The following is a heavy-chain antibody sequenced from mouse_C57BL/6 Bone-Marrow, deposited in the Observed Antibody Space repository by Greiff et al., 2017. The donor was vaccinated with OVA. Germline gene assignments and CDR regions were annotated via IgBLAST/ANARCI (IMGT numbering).Heavy chain of an antibody. D-gene: IGHD2-5*01. CDR1: GYTFTSYW. V-gene: IGHV1-50*01. Sequence: QVQLQQPGAELVKPGASVKLSCKASGYTFTSYWMQWVKQRPGQGLEWIGEIDPSDSYTNYNQKFKGKATLTVDTSSSTAYMQLSSLTSEDSAVYYCARESNYVDYYAMDYWGQGTSVTVSS. J-gene: IGHJ4*01. CDR3: ARESNYVDYYAMDY. CDR2: IDPSDSYT.